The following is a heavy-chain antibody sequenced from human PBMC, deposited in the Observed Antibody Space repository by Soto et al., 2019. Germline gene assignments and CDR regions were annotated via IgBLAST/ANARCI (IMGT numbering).Heavy chain of an antibody. CDR3: AKDARPDGYWDVAY. J-gene: IGHJ4*02. CDR1: GFTFSSYA. Sequence: GGSLRLSCAASGFTFSSYAMSWVRQAPGKGLEWVSIISGTSDSTYYADSVKGRFTISRDNSKNTLYLQMSSLRAEDTAVYYCAKDARPDGYWDVAYWGQGTLVPVSS. CDR2: ISGTSDST. D-gene: IGHD5-12*01. V-gene: IGHV3-23*01.